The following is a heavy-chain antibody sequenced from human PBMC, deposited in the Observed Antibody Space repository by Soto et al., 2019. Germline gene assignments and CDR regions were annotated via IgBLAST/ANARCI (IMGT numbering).Heavy chain of an antibody. J-gene: IGHJ6*03. V-gene: IGHV4-39*01. D-gene: IGHD4-17*01. Sequence: SDPLSPTSSYFGRTITVITSNRRWNIHPPGKGLEWIGSIHYSGSTYYNPSLKSRVTISVDTSKNQFSLKLSSVTAADTAVYYCARPRTHYGDHYYYYYMDVWGKGTTVT. CDR2: IHYSGST. CDR1: GRTITVITSN. CDR3: ARPRTHYGDHYYYYYMDV.